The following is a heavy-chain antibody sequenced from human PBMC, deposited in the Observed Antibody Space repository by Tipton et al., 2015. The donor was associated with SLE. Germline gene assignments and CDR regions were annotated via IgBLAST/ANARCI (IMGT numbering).Heavy chain of an antibody. V-gene: IGHV3-48*03. CDR1: GFTFRSYE. J-gene: IGHJ4*02. D-gene: IGHD6-13*01. Sequence: SLRLSCAASGFTFRSYEMNWVRQAPGKGLEWISYISSSGSTIYYADSVKGRFTISRDNSKNTLYLQMNSLRAEDTALYYCAKDPHSSLGSFDYWGQGTLVTVSS. CDR3: AKDPHSSLGSFDY. CDR2: ISSSGSTI.